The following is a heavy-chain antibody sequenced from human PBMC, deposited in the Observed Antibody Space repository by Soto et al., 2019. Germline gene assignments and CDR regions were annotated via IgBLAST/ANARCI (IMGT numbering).Heavy chain of an antibody. D-gene: IGHD6-13*01. Sequence: QVKLVQSGTEVKRPGSSVKVSCKASGGTFSNYGLSWVRQAPGHGLQWMGGIIPLFGTLHNAREFQDRVTITADQPTGTASMDLRSLTYDDTAVYFCATTPFNMASAGSYYFDSWGQGILVTVSS. CDR1: GGTFSNYG. CDR2: IIPLFGTL. V-gene: IGHV1-69*01. J-gene: IGHJ4*02. CDR3: ATTPFNMASAGSYYFDS.